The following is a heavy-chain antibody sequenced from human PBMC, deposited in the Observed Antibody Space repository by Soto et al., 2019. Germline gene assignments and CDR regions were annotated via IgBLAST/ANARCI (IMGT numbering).Heavy chain of an antibody. V-gene: IGHV3-11*01. CDR2: ISSSGSTI. Sequence: QVQLVESGGGFVKPGGSLRLSCAASGFTFSAYYMSWIRQAPGKGLEWVSYISSSGSTIYYADSVKGRFTISRDNAKNSLYLQMNSLIAEDTAVYYCARVPYGDYVEYFQHWGQGTLVTVSS. J-gene: IGHJ1*01. D-gene: IGHD4-17*01. CDR3: ARVPYGDYVEYFQH. CDR1: GFTFSAYY.